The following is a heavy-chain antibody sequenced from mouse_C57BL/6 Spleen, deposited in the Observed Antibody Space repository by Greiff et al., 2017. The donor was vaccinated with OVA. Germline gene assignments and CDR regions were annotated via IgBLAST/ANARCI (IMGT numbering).Heavy chain of an antibody. CDR2: IYPGDGDT. J-gene: IGHJ3*01. D-gene: IGHD3-2*02. V-gene: IGHV1-82*01. CDR1: GYAFSSSW. Sequence: QVQLQQSGPELVKPGASVKISCKASGYAFSSSWMNWVKQRPGKGLEWIGRIYPGDGDTNYNGKFKGKATLTADKSSSTAYMQLSSLTSEDSAVDFCSRPQGSSGFPFAYWGQGTLVTVSA. CDR3: SRPQGSSGFPFAY.